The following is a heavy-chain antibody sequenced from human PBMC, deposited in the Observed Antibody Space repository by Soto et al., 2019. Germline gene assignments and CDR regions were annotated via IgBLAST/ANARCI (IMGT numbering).Heavy chain of an antibody. Sequence: EVHLVESGGTLVQPGGSLRLSCAASGFSFNTYWMHWVRQAPGKGLVWVSRINSDGTKTTYADSVKGRFTISRDNAKNTVYLQMNSLRAEDTAVYYCATVATNSYDWFDPCGPGTLVTVSS. CDR2: INSDGTKT. CDR3: ATVATNSYDWFDP. D-gene: IGHD5-12*01. J-gene: IGHJ5*02. V-gene: IGHV3-74*01. CDR1: GFSFNTYW.